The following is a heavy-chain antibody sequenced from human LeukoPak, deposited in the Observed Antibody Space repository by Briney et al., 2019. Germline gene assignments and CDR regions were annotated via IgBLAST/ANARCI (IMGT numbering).Heavy chain of an antibody. CDR3: ARESEMQQLAFDY. D-gene: IGHD6-13*01. J-gene: IGHJ4*02. CDR2: INHSGST. Sequence: PSETLSLTCAVYGGSFSGYYWSWIRQPPGKGLEWIGEINHSGSTNYNPSLKSRVTISVDTSKNQFSLKLSSVTAADTAVYYCARESEMQQLAFDYWGQGTLVTVSS. CDR1: GGSFSGYY. V-gene: IGHV4-34*01.